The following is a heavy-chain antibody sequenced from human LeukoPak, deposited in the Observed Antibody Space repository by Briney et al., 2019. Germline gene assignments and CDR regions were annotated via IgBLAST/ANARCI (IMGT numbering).Heavy chain of an antibody. V-gene: IGHV4-59*08. J-gene: IGHJ4*02. CDR2: IYYSGST. CDR1: GDSISRYY. D-gene: IGHD6-6*01. CDR3: ARRVRSSSSGFDD. Sequence: PCETLSLTCTVAGDSISRYYWSWIRQPPGKGLEWIGFIYYSGSTDYNPSLKSRVTISVDTSKNEFSLKLTSVTAADTAVYYCARRVRSSSSGFDDWGQGTLVTVSS.